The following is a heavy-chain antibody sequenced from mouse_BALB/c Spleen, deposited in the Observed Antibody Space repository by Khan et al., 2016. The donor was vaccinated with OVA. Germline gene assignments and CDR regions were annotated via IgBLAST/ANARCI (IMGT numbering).Heavy chain of an antibody. J-gene: IGHJ4*01. Sequence: EVQLQESGPGLVKPSQSLSLTCTVTGYSITSDYAWGWIRQFPGNKLEWMGYISYSGYTSYNPSLKSRISISRDTSKNQFFLQLTSVTTEDTATYYCARKNYYGYAMDYWGQGTSVTVSS. V-gene: IGHV3-2*02. CDR2: ISYSGYT. D-gene: IGHD1-1*01. CDR3: ARKNYYGYAMDY. CDR1: GYSITSDYA.